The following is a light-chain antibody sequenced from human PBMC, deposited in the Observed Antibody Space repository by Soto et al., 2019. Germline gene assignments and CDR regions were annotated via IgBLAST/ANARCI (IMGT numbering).Light chain of an antibody. J-gene: IGKJ1*01. CDR2: DAS. CDR1: QSVSSY. V-gene: IGKV3-11*01. CDR3: QQRSNWLGT. Sequence: EIVLTQSPATLSLSPGERATLSCRASQSVSSYLAWYQQKPGQAPRLLIYDASNRATGIPVRFSGSGSGTDFTLTISSLEPEDFAVYYCQQRSNWLGTFGQGTKVDI.